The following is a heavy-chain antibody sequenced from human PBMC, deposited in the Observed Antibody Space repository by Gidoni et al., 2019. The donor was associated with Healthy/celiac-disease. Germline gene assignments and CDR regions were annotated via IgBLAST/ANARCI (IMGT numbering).Heavy chain of an antibody. CDR2: IYWDDDK. D-gene: IGHD3-10*01. V-gene: IGHV2-5*02. Sequence: QITLKESGPTLVKPTQTLTLTCTFSGFSLSTSGVGVGWIRQPPGKDLEWLALIYWDDDKRSSPSLKSRLTITKDTSKNQVVLTMTNMDPVDTATYYCAHTTYYYGSGSFDYWGQGTLVTVSS. CDR3: AHTTYYYGSGSFDY. J-gene: IGHJ4*02. CDR1: GFSLSTSGVG.